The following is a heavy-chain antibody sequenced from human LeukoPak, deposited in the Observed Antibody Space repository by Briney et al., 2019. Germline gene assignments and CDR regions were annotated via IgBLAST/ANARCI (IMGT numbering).Heavy chain of an antibody. CDR3: ARGGVRDSSGWSNWYLDL. Sequence: ASVKVSYKASGSTFATYYMHWVRQAPGQGLEWMGMMNPSGGTTTYAQTFQDRVSMTSDTSTSTVYMELSSLRSEDTAVYYCARGGVRDSSGWSNWYLDLWGRGTLVTVSS. CDR2: MNPSGGTT. J-gene: IGHJ2*01. CDR1: GSTFATYY. D-gene: IGHD3-22*01. V-gene: IGHV1-46*01.